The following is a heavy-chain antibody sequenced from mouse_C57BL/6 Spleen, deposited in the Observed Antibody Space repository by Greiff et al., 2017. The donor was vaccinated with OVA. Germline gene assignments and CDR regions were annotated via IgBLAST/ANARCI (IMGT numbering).Heavy chain of an antibody. CDR1: GYSFTDYN. Sequence: VQLQQSGPELVKPGASVKISCKASGYSFTDYNMNWVKQSNGKSLEWIRVINPNYGTTSYNQKFKGKATLTVDQSSSTAYMQLNSLTSEDSEVYYCARGARITTVVAKYFDDWGKGTTLTVSS. CDR2: INPNYGTT. V-gene: IGHV1-39*01. CDR3: ARGARITTVVAKYFDD. J-gene: IGHJ2*01. D-gene: IGHD1-1*01.